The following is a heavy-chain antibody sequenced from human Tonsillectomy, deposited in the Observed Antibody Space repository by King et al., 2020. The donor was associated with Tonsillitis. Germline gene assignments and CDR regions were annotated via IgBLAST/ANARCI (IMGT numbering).Heavy chain of an antibody. V-gene: IGHV1-2*06. CDR3: ARETGGWRAFD. D-gene: IGHD6-19*01. Sequence: VQLVQSGAEVKKPGASVKVSCQASGYSFSGYSIHWVRQAPGQGLEWMGRINPDSGAADYALSFEDRVTMTRDTSTHTAYMEMSRLRSDDTAVYFCARETGGWRAFD. CDR1: GYSFSGYS. CDR2: INPDSGAA. J-gene: IGHJ3*02.